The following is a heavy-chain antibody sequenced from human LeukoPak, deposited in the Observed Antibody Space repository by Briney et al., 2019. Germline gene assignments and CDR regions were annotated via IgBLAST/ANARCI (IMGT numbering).Heavy chain of an antibody. D-gene: IGHD2-2*01. Sequence: PSETLSLTCTVSGGSISSYYWSWIRQPAGKGLEWIGRIYTSGRTNYNPSLKSRVTISVDKSKNQFSLKLSSVTAADTAVYYCAREIVVVPAAMRGGYYYYMDVWGKGTTVTVSS. J-gene: IGHJ6*03. CDR1: GGSISSYY. CDR3: AREIVVVPAAMRGGYYYYMDV. CDR2: IYTSGRT. V-gene: IGHV4-4*07.